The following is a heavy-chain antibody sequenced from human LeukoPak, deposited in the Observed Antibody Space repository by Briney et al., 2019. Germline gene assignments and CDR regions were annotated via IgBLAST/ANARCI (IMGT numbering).Heavy chain of an antibody. V-gene: IGHV4-39*01. CDR2: IYYSGST. CDR3: ATTSLGYSSGWYYFDY. D-gene: IGHD6-19*01. Sequence: SETLSLTCTVSGGSISSSSYYWGWIRQPPGKGLEWIGSIYYSGSTYYNPSLKSRVTISVDTSKNQFSLKLSSVTAAETAVYYCATTSLGYSSGWYYFDYWGQGTLVTVSS. J-gene: IGHJ4*02. CDR1: GGSISSSSYY.